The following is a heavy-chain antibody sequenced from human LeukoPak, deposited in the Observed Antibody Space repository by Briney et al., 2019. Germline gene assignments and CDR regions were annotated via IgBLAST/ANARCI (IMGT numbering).Heavy chain of an antibody. CDR2: IYHSGST. CDR1: GYSISSGYY. Sequence: SETLSLTCTVSGYSISSGYYWGWIRQPPGKGLEWIGSIYHSGSTYYNPSLKSRVTISVDTSKNQFSLKLSSVTAADTAVYYCARDITSGIFGVVTTNAFDYWGQGTLVTVSS. V-gene: IGHV4-38-2*02. CDR3: ARDITSGIFGVVTTNAFDY. J-gene: IGHJ4*02. D-gene: IGHD3-3*01.